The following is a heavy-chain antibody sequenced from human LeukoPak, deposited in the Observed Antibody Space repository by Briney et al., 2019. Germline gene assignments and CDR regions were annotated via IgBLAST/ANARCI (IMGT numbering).Heavy chain of an antibody. CDR3: ARENWEKPAS. CDR1: GFTFNDHF. CDR2: ISITGYT. J-gene: IGHJ4*02. Sequence: PGGSLRLSCAASGFTFNDHFMTWIRQAPGKGLEWVSSISITGYTHYADFVEGRFTISRDNAKNSLYLQMNSLRAEDTAVYFCARENWEKPASWGEGALVTVPS. V-gene: IGHV3-11*05. D-gene: IGHD1-26*01.